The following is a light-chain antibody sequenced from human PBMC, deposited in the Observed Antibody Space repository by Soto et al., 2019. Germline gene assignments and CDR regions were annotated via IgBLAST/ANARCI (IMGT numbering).Light chain of an antibody. Sequence: EIVMTQSPATLSVSPGERATLSCRASQSVSSNVAWYQQKPGQAPRLLMYGASTRATGIPDRFSGSGSGTEFTLTISGLQSEDFAIYYCQQHNNWPPWAFGQGTKVEIK. CDR2: GAS. J-gene: IGKJ1*01. CDR1: QSVSSN. CDR3: QQHNNWPPWA. V-gene: IGKV3-15*01.